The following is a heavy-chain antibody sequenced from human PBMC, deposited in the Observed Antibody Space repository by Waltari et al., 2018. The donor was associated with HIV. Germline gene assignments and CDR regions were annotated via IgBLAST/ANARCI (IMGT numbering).Heavy chain of an antibody. V-gene: IGHV4-59*01. D-gene: IGHD3-22*01. Sequence: QVQLQESGPGLVKPSETLSLTCTVSGGSISSYYWSWIRQPPGKGLEWIGYIYYSGSTNYNPSLKSRVTISVDTSKNQFSLKLSSVTAADTAVYYCARAQYYDSSGYFYWGQGTLVTVSS. J-gene: IGHJ4*02. CDR1: GGSISSYY. CDR2: IYYSGST. CDR3: ARAQYYDSSGYFY.